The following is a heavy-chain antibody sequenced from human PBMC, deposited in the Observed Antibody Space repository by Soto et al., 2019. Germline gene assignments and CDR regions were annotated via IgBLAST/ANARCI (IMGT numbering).Heavy chain of an antibody. CDR3: AKNKAAAYLDY. D-gene: IGHD6-13*01. CDR2: IYYSGST. J-gene: IGHJ4*02. CDR1: GGSISSYY. Sequence: QVQLQESGPGLVKPSETLSLTCTVSGGSISSYYWSWIRQPPGKGLEWIGYIYYSGSTNYNPSLKSXXTXSXXTSKNQCSLKLSSVTAADTAVYYCAKNKAAAYLDYWGQGTLVTVSS. V-gene: IGHV4-59*08.